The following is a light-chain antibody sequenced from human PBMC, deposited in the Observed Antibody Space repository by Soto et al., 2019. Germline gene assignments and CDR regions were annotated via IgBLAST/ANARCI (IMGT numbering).Light chain of an antibody. CDR2: ENN. J-gene: IGLJ3*02. V-gene: IGLV1-51*02. CDR1: SSNIGSNY. Sequence: QSVLTQPPSVSAAPGQKVTISCSGSSSNIGSNYVSWYQQLPGTAPRLLIYENNKRPSGIPDRFSGSKSGTSATLGITGLQPGDEADYYCATWERGLSAPGVFGGGTKLTVL. CDR3: ATWERGLSAPGV.